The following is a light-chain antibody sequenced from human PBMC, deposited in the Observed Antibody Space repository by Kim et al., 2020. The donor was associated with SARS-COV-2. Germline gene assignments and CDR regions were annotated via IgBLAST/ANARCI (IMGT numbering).Light chain of an antibody. CDR3: QQLNSTPLT. CDR1: QSIISY. CDR2: ASS. V-gene: IGKV1-9*01. Sequence: AYVGDRVTITRRASQSIISYFDWYQQKPEKAPNLLIYASSTLQSGVPSKFSGSGSGTEFTLTISRLQTADFGTYYCQQLNSTPLTFGGGTKVYIK. J-gene: IGKJ4*01.